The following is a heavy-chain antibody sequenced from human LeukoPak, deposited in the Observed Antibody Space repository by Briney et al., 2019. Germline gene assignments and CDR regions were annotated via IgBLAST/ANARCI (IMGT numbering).Heavy chain of an antibody. CDR1: GFSFSDHY. CDR2: IRNKARSYTT. CDR3: TGGRSDRGYYGFDV. Sequence: GGSLRLSCAASGFSFSDHYMDWVRQAPGQGLEWVGRIRNKARSYTTEYAASVTGRFTISRDDSKYSLYLQMNSLTIEDTAVYYCTGGRSDRGYYGFDVWGQGTTVIVSS. V-gene: IGHV3-72*01. J-gene: IGHJ6*02.